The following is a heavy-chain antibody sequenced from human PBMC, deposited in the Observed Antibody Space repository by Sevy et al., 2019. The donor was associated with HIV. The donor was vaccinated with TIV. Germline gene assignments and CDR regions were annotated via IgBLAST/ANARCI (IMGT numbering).Heavy chain of an antibody. V-gene: IGHV3-30*02. D-gene: IGHD2-2*01. J-gene: IGHJ6*02. Sequence: GGSLRLSCAASGFTFSTYGMHWVRQAPGKGLEWVAFIRFDGTIQYYTDSVKGRLTISRDNSKNTLYRQMNSLGAEDTAVYFCAKVLHIVVVPAAIDYYYGMDVWGQGTTVTVSS. CDR1: GFTFSTYG. CDR3: AKVLHIVVVPAAIDYYYGMDV. CDR2: IRFDGTIQ.